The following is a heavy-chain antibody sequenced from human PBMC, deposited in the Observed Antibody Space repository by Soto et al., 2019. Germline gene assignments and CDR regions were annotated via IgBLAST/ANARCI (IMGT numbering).Heavy chain of an antibody. CDR2: MSYDGSNK. V-gene: IGHV3-30-3*01. Sequence: LAYGAFEFNCVSYSIHRIRKTPGKGLEWVAVMSYDGSNKYYADSGKGRFTISRDNSKNTLYLQMNSRRAEDTVFFYCAGEGPIISICWFGAFWGQGNSVPVS. D-gene: IGHD3-10*01. CDR1: EFNCVSYS. CDR3: AGEGPIISICWFGAF. J-gene: IGHJ4*02.